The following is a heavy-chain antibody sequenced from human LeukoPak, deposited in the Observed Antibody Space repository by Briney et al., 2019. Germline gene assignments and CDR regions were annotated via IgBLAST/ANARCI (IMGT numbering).Heavy chain of an antibody. CDR3: ASIYYDSSGYYPYYYYYYMDV. V-gene: IGHV1-69*05. CDR1: GYTFTSYA. D-gene: IGHD3-22*01. J-gene: IGHJ6*03. Sequence: GASVKVSCKASGYTFTSYAISWVRQAPGQGLEWMGGIIPIFGTANYAQKFQGRVTITTDESTSTAYMELSSLRSEDTAVYYCASIYYDSSGYYPYYYYYYMDVWGKGTTVTVSS. CDR2: IIPIFGTA.